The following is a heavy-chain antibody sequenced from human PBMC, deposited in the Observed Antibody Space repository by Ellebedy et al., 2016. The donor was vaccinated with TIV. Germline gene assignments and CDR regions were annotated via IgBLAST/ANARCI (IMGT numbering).Heavy chain of an antibody. CDR3: ARTRSSGWTYNWFDP. V-gene: IGHV3-7*01. CDR2: IKQDGSEK. CDR1: GFTFSSSW. D-gene: IGHD6-19*01. Sequence: GESLKISXAASGFTFSSSWMSWVRQAPGKGLEWVANIKQDGSEKYYVDSVKGRFTISRDNAKNSLYLQMNSLRAEDTAVYYCARTRSSGWTYNWFDPWGQGTLVTVSS. J-gene: IGHJ5*02.